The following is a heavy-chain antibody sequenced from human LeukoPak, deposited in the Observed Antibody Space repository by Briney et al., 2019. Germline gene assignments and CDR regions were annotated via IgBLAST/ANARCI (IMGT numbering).Heavy chain of an antibody. Sequence: GGSLRLSCAASGFTFSSYAMSWVRQAPGKGLEWVSSISSSSSYIYYADSVKGRFTISRDNAKNSLYLQMISLRAEDTAVYYCARGSARAAAGIGDWDYWGQGTLVTVSS. V-gene: IGHV3-21*01. CDR1: GFTFSSYA. D-gene: IGHD6-13*01. CDR2: ISSSSSYI. J-gene: IGHJ4*02. CDR3: ARGSARAAAGIGDWDY.